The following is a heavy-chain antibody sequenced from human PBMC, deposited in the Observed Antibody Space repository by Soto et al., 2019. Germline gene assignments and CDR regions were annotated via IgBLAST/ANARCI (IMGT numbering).Heavy chain of an antibody. J-gene: IGHJ4*02. Sequence: QVQLQESGPGLVKPSGTLSLTCAVSGGSISSSNWWSWVRQPPGKGLEWIGEIYHSGSANYNPSLKSRVTISVDKSKNQFSLKLSSVTAADTAVYYCARDGGTYYYDSGGYPYFDYWGQGTLVTVSS. CDR1: GGSISSSNW. CDR3: ARDGGTYYYDSGGYPYFDY. V-gene: IGHV4-4*02. CDR2: IYHSGSA. D-gene: IGHD3-22*01.